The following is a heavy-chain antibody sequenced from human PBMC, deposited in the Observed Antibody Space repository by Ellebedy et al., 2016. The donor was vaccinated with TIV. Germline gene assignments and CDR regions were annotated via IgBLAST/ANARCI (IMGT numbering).Heavy chain of an antibody. CDR2: IYSGVSGGST. V-gene: IGHV3-53*01. J-gene: IGHJ6*02. D-gene: IGHD6-13*01. Sequence: GESLKISCAASGFSLNVNYMSWVRQAPGKGLEWVSIIYSGVSGGSTYYADSVKGRFTISRDISKHKVVLQMNSLRDEDTAVYFCTRGKAPTGYQYGMDLWGQGTTVAVSS. CDR1: GFSLNVNY. CDR3: TRGKAPTGYQYGMDL.